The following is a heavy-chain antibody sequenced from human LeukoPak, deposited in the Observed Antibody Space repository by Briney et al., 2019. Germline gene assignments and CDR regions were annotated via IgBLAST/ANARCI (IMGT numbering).Heavy chain of an antibody. CDR1: GFTFSSFA. CDR2: ISGGFSST. Sequence: PGGSLRLSCAASGFTFSSFAMSWVRQAPGKGLEWVSAISGGFSSTYYADSVKGRFTISRDNAKNSLYLQMNSLRAEDTAVYYCASVGPLFRFVEWSSGGDAFDIWGQGTMVTVSS. CDR3: ASVGPLFRFVEWSSGGDAFDI. D-gene: IGHD3-3*01. J-gene: IGHJ3*02. V-gene: IGHV3-23*01.